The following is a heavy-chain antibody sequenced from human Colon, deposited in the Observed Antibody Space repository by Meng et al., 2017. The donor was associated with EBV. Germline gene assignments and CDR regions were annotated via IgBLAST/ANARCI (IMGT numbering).Heavy chain of an antibody. CDR2: IHHSGSA. D-gene: IGHD2-21*01. CDR1: GGSMSSGNYY. CDR3: ASFDHIPRRNYFNY. Sequence: QGQLQASGPGLVEPSQPPSLTCTVSGGSMSSGNYYWSWIRQPPGKGLEWIGYIHHSGSAYYNPSLKSRVSISVDTSKNQFSLKLNSMTAADTAVYYCASFDHIPRRNYFNYWGQGTLVTVSS. V-gene: IGHV4-30-4*01. J-gene: IGHJ4*02.